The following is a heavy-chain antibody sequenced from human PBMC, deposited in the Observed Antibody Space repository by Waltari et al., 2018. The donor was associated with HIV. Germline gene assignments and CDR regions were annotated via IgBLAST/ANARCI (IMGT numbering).Heavy chain of an antibody. CDR3: ARIRDGIRVYGSGYYFDY. J-gene: IGHJ4*02. Sequence: QVTLKASGPVLVQPTETLTLTCTVSGFSLRTDSMVVCWFRQPPGKALEWLAHIFLIDEKSYSTSLKSRLTISKDTSRSQVVLTMTNMDRVDTATYYCARIRDGIRVYGSGYYFDYWGQGTLVTVSS. CDR2: IFLIDEK. CDR1: GFSLRTDSMV. V-gene: IGHV2-26*01. D-gene: IGHD3-10*01.